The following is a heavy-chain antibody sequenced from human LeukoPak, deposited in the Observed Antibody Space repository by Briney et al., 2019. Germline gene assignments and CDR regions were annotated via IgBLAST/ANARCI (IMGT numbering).Heavy chain of an antibody. J-gene: IGHJ5*02. D-gene: IGHD2-2*01. CDR1: GFPFSSYE. Sequence: GGSLRLPCAASGFPFSSYEVNWVRQAPGKRLQWVSYISSSGNKIYYAASVKGRFTISRDNAKNSLYLQIDSLRAEDTAVYYCARGQRPQYTSTWDNWFDPWGQGTQVTVSS. CDR2: ISSSGNKI. V-gene: IGHV3-48*03. CDR3: ARGQRPQYTSTWDNWFDP.